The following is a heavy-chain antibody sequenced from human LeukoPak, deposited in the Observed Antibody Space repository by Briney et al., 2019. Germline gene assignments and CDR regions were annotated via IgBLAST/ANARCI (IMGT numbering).Heavy chain of an antibody. D-gene: IGHD4-17*01. CDR1: GGSFSGYY. J-gene: IGHJ4*02. V-gene: IGHV4-34*01. CDR3: ARGEQDYGDYFDY. Sequence: SETLSLTCAVYGGSFSGYYWSWIRQPPGKGLEWIGEINHSGSTDYNPSLKSRVTISVDTSKNQFSLKLGSVTAADTAVYYCARGEQDYGDYFDYWGQGTLVTVSS. CDR2: INHSGST.